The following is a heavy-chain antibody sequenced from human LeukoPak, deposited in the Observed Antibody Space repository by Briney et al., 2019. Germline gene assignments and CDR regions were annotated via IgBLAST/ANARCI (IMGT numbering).Heavy chain of an antibody. J-gene: IGHJ5*02. CDR1: GGSMSNYW. CDR2: IYYDAST. CDR3: ARRLCSSLTCNIGPSGNWLDP. V-gene: IGHV4-59*08. D-gene: IGHD2-2*02. Sequence: PSETLSLTCTVSGGSMSNYWWNWIRQPPGKGLEWIGYIYYDASTYYNPALNSRVTISIDTSKNQFSLKLNSVTAADTAVYYCARRLCSSLTCNIGPSGNWLDPWGQGTLVTVSS.